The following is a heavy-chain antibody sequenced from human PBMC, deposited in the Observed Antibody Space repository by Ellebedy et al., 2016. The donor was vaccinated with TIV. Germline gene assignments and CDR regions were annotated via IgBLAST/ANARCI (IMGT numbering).Heavy chain of an antibody. Sequence: PGESLKISCAASGFTFSSFPMHWVRQAPGKGLEWVAVISYDGRNKYYADSVKGRFTVSRDNSKNMVYLQMNSLRAEDTAVYYCARFGLSFDYWGQGTLVTVSS. D-gene: IGHD3-10*01. CDR1: GFTFSSFP. V-gene: IGHV3-30*04. CDR2: ISYDGRNK. CDR3: ARFGLSFDY. J-gene: IGHJ4*02.